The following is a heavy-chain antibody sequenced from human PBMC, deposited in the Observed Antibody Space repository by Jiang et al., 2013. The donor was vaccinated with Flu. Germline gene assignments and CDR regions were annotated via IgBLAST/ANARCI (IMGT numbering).Heavy chain of an antibody. CDR2: ISDSGDFV. Sequence: QLVESGGGLVKPGGSLRLSCAGSGFSFSDSYMTRIRQAPGKGLEWISDISDSGDFVNYVDSVKGRFTISRDNAKNSLSLQLNNLRAEDTAVYYCARSRSVYGSSGAYYYYFYLDVWGKGTTVSVSS. V-gene: IGHV3-11*01. CDR3: ARSRSVYGSSGAYYYYFYLDV. CDR1: GFSFSDSY. J-gene: IGHJ6*03. D-gene: IGHD5/OR15-5a*01.